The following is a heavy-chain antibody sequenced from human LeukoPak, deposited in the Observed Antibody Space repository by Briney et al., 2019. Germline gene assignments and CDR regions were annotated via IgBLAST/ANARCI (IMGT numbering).Heavy chain of an antibody. Sequence: GGSLRLSCLPSVFSFSRSPMCWARQTPGKRLGWVSGICDGGVTTYSADSVKGGFTISRDNSTNTLYLQIKSLRAEAPGLYYCAKKGSPNNDFSCDYVWGQGTLVTVS. D-gene: IGHD3-3*01. CDR1: VFSFSRSP. J-gene: IGHJ4*02. V-gene: IGHV3-23*01. CDR2: ICDGGVTT. CDR3: AKKGSPNNDFSCDYV.